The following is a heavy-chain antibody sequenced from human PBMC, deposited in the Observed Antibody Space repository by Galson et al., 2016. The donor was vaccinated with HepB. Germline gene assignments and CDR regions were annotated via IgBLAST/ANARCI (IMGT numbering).Heavy chain of an antibody. D-gene: IGHD3-3*01. CDR2: ITTNRI. Sequence: SLRLSCAASGFTFSDYYMSWIRQAPGKGLEWVSYITTNRIYYADSVKGRFTVSRDNAKNSLLLQMNILRAEDTAFYYCARESYYGFWSDSDTHFDQWGQGVLVTVSS. V-gene: IGHV3-11*01. CDR3: ARESYYGFWSDSDTHFDQ. CDR1: GFTFSDYY. J-gene: IGHJ4*02.